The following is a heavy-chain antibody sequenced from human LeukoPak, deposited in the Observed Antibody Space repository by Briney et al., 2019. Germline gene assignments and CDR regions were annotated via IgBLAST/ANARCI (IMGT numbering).Heavy chain of an antibody. CDR1: GFTFSIYA. J-gene: IGHJ4*02. V-gene: IGHV3-23*01. CDR2: ISGSGGSR. Sequence: GGSLRPSCAPSGFTFSIYAMSWVRQAPGKGLECVSAISGSGGSRYYADSVKGRFTISRDNSKNTLYLQMISLRAEDTAVYYCEKERELIFGYYYDYWGQGTLVTVSS. CDR3: EKERELIFGYYYDY. D-gene: IGHD3-10*01.